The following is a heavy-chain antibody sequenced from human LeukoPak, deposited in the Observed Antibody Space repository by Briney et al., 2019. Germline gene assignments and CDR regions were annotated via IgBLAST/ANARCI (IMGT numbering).Heavy chain of an antibody. D-gene: IGHD1-26*01. V-gene: IGHV3-11*06. Sequence: GGSLRLSCAASGFSFSDFYMSWIRQAPGKGLEWVSYIDGTSTFTNYADSVKGRFTISRDNAKNSLYLQMNSLGAEDTAVYYCASLTDIEAGAVRYWGQGTLVTVSS. CDR2: IDGTSTFT. CDR3: ASLTDIEAGAVRY. J-gene: IGHJ4*02. CDR1: GFSFSDFY.